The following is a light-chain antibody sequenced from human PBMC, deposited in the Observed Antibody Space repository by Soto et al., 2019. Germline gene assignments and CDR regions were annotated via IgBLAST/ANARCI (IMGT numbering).Light chain of an antibody. CDR3: SARDDSLSGVV. J-gene: IGLJ2*01. V-gene: IGLV1-47*01. Sequence: QSVLTQPPSTSGTPGQRVTISCSGSSSNIGSNHVYWYQQFPGMPPKLLMYRSDQRPTGVPDRFSGSKSGTSASLAISGLRSDDDADYYCSARDDSLSGVVFGGGIKVTVL. CDR2: RSD. CDR1: SSNIGSNH.